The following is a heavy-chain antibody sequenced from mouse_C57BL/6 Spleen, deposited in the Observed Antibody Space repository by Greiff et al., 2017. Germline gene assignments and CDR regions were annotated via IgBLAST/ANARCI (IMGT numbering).Heavy chain of an antibody. Sequence: EVQVVESGPELVKPGASVKISCKASGYSFTDYNMNWVKQSNGKSLEWIGVINPNYGTTSYNQKFKGKATLTVDQSSSTAYMQLNSLTSEDSAVYYCARLGDSSGWFAYWGQGTLVTVSA. CDR3: ARLGDSSGWFAY. D-gene: IGHD3-2*02. J-gene: IGHJ3*01. V-gene: IGHV1-39*01. CDR1: GYSFTDYN. CDR2: INPNYGTT.